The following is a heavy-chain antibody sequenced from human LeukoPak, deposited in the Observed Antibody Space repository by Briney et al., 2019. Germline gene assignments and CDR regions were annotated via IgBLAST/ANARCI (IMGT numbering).Heavy chain of an antibody. Sequence: GGSLRLSCAASGFTFSSYWMSWVRQAPGKGLEWVANIKQDGSEKYYVDSVKGRLTISRDNAKNSLYLQMNSLRAEDTAVYYCARRPGAAGSPFDYWGQGTLVTVSS. CDR3: ARRPGAAGSPFDY. V-gene: IGHV3-7*01. J-gene: IGHJ4*02. CDR2: IKQDGSEK. CDR1: GFTFSSYW. D-gene: IGHD6-13*01.